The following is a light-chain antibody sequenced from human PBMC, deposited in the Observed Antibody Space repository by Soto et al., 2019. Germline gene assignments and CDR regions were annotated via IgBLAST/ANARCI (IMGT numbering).Light chain of an antibody. V-gene: IGKV1-9*01. CDR2: AAS. CDR1: QGISSY. Sequence: PFTQSPSSLSASVGDRVTISCRASQGISSYLAWYQQKPGKAPKLLIYAASTLQGGVPSRFSGSGSGTDFTLTINSLQPEDLATYYCQQLNSYPITFGQGTRLEIK. J-gene: IGKJ5*01. CDR3: QQLNSYPIT.